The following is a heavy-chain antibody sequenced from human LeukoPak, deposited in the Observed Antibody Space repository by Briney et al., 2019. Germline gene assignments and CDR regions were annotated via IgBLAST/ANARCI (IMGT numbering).Heavy chain of an antibody. D-gene: IGHD6-19*01. V-gene: IGHV3-53*01. J-gene: IGHJ6*03. CDR1: GFTVSSNY. CDR3: ARVYKWLVLTFYYSYMDV. Sequence: GGSLRLSCAASGFTVSSNYMSWVRQAPGKGLEWVSVIYSGGSTYYADSVKGRFTISRDNSKNTLYLQMNSLRAEDTAVYYCARVYKWLVLTFYYSYMDVWGKGTTVTVSS. CDR2: IYSGGST.